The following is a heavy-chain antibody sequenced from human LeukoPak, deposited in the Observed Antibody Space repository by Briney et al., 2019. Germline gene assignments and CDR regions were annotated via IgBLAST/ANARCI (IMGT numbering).Heavy chain of an antibody. D-gene: IGHD7-27*01. V-gene: IGHV5-51*01. CDR3: TRSGTGEIFFDY. CDR1: GYSFTTYW. J-gene: IGHJ4*02. Sequence: KRGESLKISCKGSGYSFTTYWIGWVRQMPGKGLEWVGIIYPGDSDTTYSPSFQGQVTISADKSISTAYLQWSSLKASDTAMYFCTRSGTGEIFFDYWGQGTLVTVSS. CDR2: IYPGDSDT.